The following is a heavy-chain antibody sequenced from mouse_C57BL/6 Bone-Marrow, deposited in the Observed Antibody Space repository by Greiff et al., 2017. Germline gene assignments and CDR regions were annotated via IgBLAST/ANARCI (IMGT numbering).Heavy chain of an antibody. D-gene: IGHD2-3*01. Sequence: VKLMESGAELVRPAASVTLSCKASGYTFTDYEMHWVKQTPVHGLEWIGAIDPETGGTASNQKFKGKAILTADKSSSTAYIELRSLTSEDSAVYYCTRENDGYYLWFAYWGQGTLVTVSA. J-gene: IGHJ3*01. CDR1: GYTFTDYE. CDR2: IDPETGGT. V-gene: IGHV1-15*01. CDR3: TRENDGYYLWFAY.